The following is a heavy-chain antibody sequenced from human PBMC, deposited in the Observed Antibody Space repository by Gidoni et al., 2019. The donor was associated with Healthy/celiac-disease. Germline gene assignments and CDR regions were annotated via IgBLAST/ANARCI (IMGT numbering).Heavy chain of an antibody. J-gene: IGHJ6*02. V-gene: IGHV3-74*01. CDR1: GVTFSSYW. Sequence: EVQLVESGGGLVQPGGSLRLSCAAAGVTFSSYWMHWVRQAPGKGLVWVSRITSDGSSTSYADSVKGRFTISRDNAKTTLYLQMNSLSAEDTAVYYCARDRGGATVYYYYGMDVWGQGTTVTVSS. D-gene: IGHD3-16*01. CDR2: ITSDGSST. CDR3: ARDRGGATVYYYYGMDV.